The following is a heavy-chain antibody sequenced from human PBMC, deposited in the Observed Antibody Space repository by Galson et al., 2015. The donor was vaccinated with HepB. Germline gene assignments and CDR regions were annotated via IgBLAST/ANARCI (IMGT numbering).Heavy chain of an antibody. J-gene: IGHJ6*02. CDR1: GGTFSSYA. D-gene: IGHD5-24*01. Sequence: SVKVSCKASGGTFSSYAISWVRQAPGQGLEWMGGIIPIFGTANYAQKFQGRVTITADESTSTAYMELSSLRSEDTAVYYCARERVEMATITEYYYYGMDVWGQGTTVTVSS. V-gene: IGHV1-69*13. CDR2: IIPIFGTA. CDR3: ARERVEMATITEYYYYGMDV.